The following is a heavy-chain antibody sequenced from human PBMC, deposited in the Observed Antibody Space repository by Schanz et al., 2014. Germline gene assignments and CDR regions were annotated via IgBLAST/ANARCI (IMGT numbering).Heavy chain of an antibody. CDR3: AKDQGSYGSGSYSYFDY. Sequence: GQLVESGGGVVQPGRSLRLSCVASGVTFSSYAMSWVRQASGKGLEWVSAISGSGASTYYADSVKGRFTISRDNSKNTLYLQMNSLRAEDTAVYYCAKDQGSYGSGSYSYFDYWGQGTLATVSS. CDR1: GVTFSSYA. CDR2: ISGSGAST. D-gene: IGHD3-10*01. V-gene: IGHV3-23*04. J-gene: IGHJ4*02.